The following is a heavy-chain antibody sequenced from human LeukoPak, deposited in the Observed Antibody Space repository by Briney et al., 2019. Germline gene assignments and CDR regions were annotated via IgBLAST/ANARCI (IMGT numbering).Heavy chain of an antibody. CDR2: IYSGGST. CDR3: ARDRYCNGGSCYEYIY. V-gene: IGHV3-66*01. D-gene: IGHD2-15*01. Sequence: GGSLRLSCAASGFTVTSNYMSWVRQAPGKGLEWVSLIYSGGSTYYADSVKGRFTISRDNSKNTLYLQMNSLRAEDTAVYYCARDRYCNGGSCYEYIYWGQGTLVTVSS. CDR1: GFTVTSNY. J-gene: IGHJ4*02.